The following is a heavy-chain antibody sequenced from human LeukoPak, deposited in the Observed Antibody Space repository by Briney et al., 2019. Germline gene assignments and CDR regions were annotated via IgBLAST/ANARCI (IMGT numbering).Heavy chain of an antibody. CDR3: ARDLTYCSGGSCYYYYFDY. Sequence: KRLVWVSRINSDGSSTSYADSVKGRFTISRDNAKNTLYLQMNSLRAEDTAVYYCARDLTYCSGGSCYYYYFDYWGQGTLVTVSS. D-gene: IGHD2-15*01. V-gene: IGHV3-74*01. CDR2: INSDGSST. J-gene: IGHJ4*02.